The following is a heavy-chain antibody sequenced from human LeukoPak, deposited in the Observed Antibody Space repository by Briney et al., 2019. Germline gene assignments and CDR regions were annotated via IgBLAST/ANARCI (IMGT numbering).Heavy chain of an antibody. CDR3: AKERAGTTAFDY. V-gene: IGHV4-59*12. Sequence: SETLSLTCTVSGGSISSYYWSWIRQPPGKGLEWIGYIYYSGSTNYNPSLKSRVTISVDTSKNQFSLKLSSVTAADTAVYYCAKERAGTTAFDYWGQGTLVTVSS. CDR1: GGSISSYY. D-gene: IGHD4-17*01. J-gene: IGHJ4*02. CDR2: IYYSGST.